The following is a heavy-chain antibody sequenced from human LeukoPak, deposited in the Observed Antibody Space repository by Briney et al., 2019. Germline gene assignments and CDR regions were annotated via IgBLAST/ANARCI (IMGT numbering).Heavy chain of an antibody. V-gene: IGHV3-48*01. Sequence: PGGSLRLSCTASGLTFSNDAMNWVRQAPGRGLEWLSYISSSGEKIYYSDSVKGRFTISRDKARNSLYLQMTSLRAEDTAVYFCARDDYDSGGSYWGQGTLVTVSS. CDR1: GLTFSNDA. CDR2: ISSSGEKI. CDR3: ARDDYDSGGSY. D-gene: IGHD3-22*01. J-gene: IGHJ4*02.